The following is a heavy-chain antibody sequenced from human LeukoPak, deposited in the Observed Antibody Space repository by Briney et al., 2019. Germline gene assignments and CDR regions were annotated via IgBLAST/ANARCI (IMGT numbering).Heavy chain of an antibody. D-gene: IGHD3-3*01. V-gene: IGHV3-30-3*01. J-gene: IGHJ6*03. CDR3: AGLEWLLYYMDV. CDR2: ISYDGSNK. Sequence: GGSLRLSFAASGFTFSSYAMHWVRQAPGKGLEWVAVISYDGSNKYYADSVKGRFTISRDNSKNTLYLQMNSLRAEDTAVYYCAGLEWLLYYMDVWGKGTTVTVSS. CDR1: GFTFSSYA.